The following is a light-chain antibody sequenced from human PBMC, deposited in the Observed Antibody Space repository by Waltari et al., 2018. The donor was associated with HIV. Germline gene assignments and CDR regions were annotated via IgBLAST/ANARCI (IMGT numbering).Light chain of an antibody. J-gene: IGLJ2*01. Sequence: QSVLTQPPSASGTPGQRVTISCSGSNSNIGSNTVNWYRQLPGTAPKFLINSNDQRPSGVPDRFSGSKSGTSASLAISGLQSEDEADYYCAVWDDSLNGRVFGGGTKLTVL. V-gene: IGLV1-44*01. CDR2: SND. CDR3: AVWDDSLNGRV. CDR1: NSNIGSNT.